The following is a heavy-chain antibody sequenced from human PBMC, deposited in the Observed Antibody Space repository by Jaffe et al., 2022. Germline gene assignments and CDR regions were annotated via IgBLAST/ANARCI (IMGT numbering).Heavy chain of an antibody. CDR3: AKDLARVDDYGDSEGFDY. Sequence: EVQLLESGGGLVQPGGSLRLSCAASGFTFSSYAMSWVRQAPGKGLEWVSAISGSGGSTYYADSVKGRFTISRDNSKNTLYLQMNSLRAEDTAVYYCAKDLARVDDYGDSEGFDYWGQGTLVTVSS. J-gene: IGHJ4*02. CDR1: GFTFSSYA. CDR2: ISGSGGST. V-gene: IGHV3-23*01. D-gene: IGHD4-17*01.